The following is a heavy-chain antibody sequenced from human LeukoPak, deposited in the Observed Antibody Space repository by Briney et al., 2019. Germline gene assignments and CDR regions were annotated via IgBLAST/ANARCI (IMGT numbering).Heavy chain of an antibody. CDR1: GGSISSYY. CDR2: IYYSGST. CDR3: ATAVASDGGYYTKDVFAI. V-gene: IGHV4-59*01. D-gene: IGHD3-3*01. Sequence: SETLSLTCTVSGGSISSYYWSWIRQPPGKGLEWIGYIYYSGSTNYNPSLKSRVTISVDTSKNQFSLKLSSVAAADTAVYYCATAVASDGGYYTKDVFAICGQGTTVTVSS. J-gene: IGHJ3*02.